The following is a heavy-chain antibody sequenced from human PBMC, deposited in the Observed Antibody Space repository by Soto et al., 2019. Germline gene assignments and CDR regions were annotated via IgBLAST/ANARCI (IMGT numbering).Heavy chain of an antibody. D-gene: IGHD6-6*01. CDR3: ARDRAISDYRSSGALGL. Sequence: VQLVESGGGLVQPGGSLRLSCAASGFTVSSHYMSWVRQAPGKGLEWVSVIYSGGSTYYAKSVTGRFIISRDNSKSTVYLQMSSLRAADTAVYYCARDRAISDYRSSGALGLWGQGTLVSVSS. CDR2: IYSGGST. J-gene: IGHJ4*02. CDR1: GFTVSSHY. V-gene: IGHV3-66*01.